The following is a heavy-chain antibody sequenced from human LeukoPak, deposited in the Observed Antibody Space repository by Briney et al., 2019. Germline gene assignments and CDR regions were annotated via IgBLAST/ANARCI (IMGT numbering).Heavy chain of an antibody. CDR2: ISTSSSYI. CDR3: ARDRMTTVGGGSDY. V-gene: IGHV3-21*04. CDR1: GFTFSSYT. D-gene: IGHD4-11*01. J-gene: IGHJ4*02. Sequence: GGSLRLSCAASGFTFSSYTMNWVRQAPGKGLEWVSSISTSSSYIYFADSVKGRFTISRDNAKNSLYLQMNSPRAEDTALYYCARDRMTTVGGGSDYWGQGTLVTVSS.